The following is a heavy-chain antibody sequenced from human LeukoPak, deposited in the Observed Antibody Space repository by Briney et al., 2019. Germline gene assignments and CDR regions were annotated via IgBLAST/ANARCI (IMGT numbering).Heavy chain of an antibody. CDR1: GSTFTIYY. CDR3: AREGVDWNHSVYYFDY. Sequence: ASVTVSFTSSGSTFTIYYMHWVRQAPGQGPEWMGWINPNSGGTNYAQKSQDRVTLTRDTSISTAYMELSRLSSDDTAVYYCAREGVDWNHSVYYFDYWGQGSLVTVSA. CDR2: INPNSGGT. J-gene: IGHJ4*02. D-gene: IGHD1-1*01. V-gene: IGHV1-2*02.